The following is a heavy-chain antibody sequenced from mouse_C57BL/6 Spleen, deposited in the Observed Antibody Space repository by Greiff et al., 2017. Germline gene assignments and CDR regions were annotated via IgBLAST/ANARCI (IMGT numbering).Heavy chain of an antibody. CDR3: ARRNYGYPWCAY. V-gene: IGHV1-55*01. D-gene: IGHD2-2*01. Sequence: QVQLQQSGAELVKPGASVKMSCKASGYTFTSYWITWVKQRPGQGLEWIGDIYPGSGSTNYNEKFKSKATLTVDTSSSTAYMQLSSLTSEDSAVYYCARRNYGYPWCAYWGQGTLVTVSA. CDR2: IYPGSGST. CDR1: GYTFTSYW. J-gene: IGHJ3*01.